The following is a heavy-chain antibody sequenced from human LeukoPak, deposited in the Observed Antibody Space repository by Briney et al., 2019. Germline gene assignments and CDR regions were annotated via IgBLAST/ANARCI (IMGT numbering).Heavy chain of an antibody. CDR2: INPSGGST. V-gene: IGHV1-46*01. CDR3: AIDFYYGSGSYKGTADY. D-gene: IGHD3-10*01. CDR1: GYTFTSYY. Sequence: ASVKVSCKASGYTFTSYYMHWVRQAPGQGLEWMEIINPSGGSTSYAQKFQGRVTMTRDTSTSTVYMELSSLRSEDTAVCYCAIDFYYGSGSYKGTADYWGQGTLVTVSS. J-gene: IGHJ4*02.